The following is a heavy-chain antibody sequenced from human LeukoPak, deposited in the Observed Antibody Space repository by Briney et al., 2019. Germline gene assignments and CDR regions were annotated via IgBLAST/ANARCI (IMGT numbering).Heavy chain of an antibody. V-gene: IGHV3-7*01. D-gene: IGHD5-12*01. CDR3: ARGPSGYHNT. CDR2: IKQDGSEK. J-gene: IGHJ4*02. Sequence: AGGSLRLSCAASGFTFSKYWMSWVRQAPGKGLEWVANIKQDGSEKYYVDSVKGRFTISRDNAKNSLYLQMNSLRAEDTAVYYCARGPSGYHNTGGQGTLVTVSS. CDR1: GFTFSKYW.